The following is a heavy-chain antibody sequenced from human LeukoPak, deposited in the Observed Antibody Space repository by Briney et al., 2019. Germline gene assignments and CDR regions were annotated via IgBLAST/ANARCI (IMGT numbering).Heavy chain of an antibody. J-gene: IGHJ4*02. CDR1: GGSFSGYY. Sequence: SETLSLTCAVYGGSFSGYYWSWIRQPPGKGLEWIGYIYYSGSTYYNPSLKSRVTISVDTSKNQFSLKLSSVTAADTAVYYCASGILGDYYFDYWGQGTLVTVSS. V-gene: IGHV4-30-4*08. CDR2: IYYSGST. CDR3: ASGILGDYYFDY. D-gene: IGHD3-10*01.